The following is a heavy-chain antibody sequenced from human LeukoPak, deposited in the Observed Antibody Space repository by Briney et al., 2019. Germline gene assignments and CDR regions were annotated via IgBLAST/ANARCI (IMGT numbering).Heavy chain of an antibody. V-gene: IGHV1-18*01. D-gene: IGHD4-17*01. CDR3: ARARRLKPTAYYYMDV. J-gene: IGHJ6*03. Sequence: GASVKVSCKASGYTFNTYGITWVRQAPGQGLEWMGWISGYNGKTKYAQKLQDRVTMTTDTSTTTAYMELRSLRSDDTALYYCARARRLKPTAYYYMDVWGKGTTVTVSS. CDR1: GYTFNTYG. CDR2: ISGYNGKT.